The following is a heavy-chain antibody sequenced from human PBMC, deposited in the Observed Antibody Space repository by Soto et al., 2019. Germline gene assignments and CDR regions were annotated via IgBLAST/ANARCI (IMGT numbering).Heavy chain of an antibody. D-gene: IGHD1-20*01. CDR1: GGTFSSHG. V-gene: IGHV1-69*01. CDR2: IIPIFDAT. CDR3: ARDITTYNSDISGAHYFYYGMDV. J-gene: IGHJ6*02. Sequence: QLQLVQSGAEVKKPGSSVKVSCKASGGTFSSHGISWVRQAPGQGLEWMGGIIPIFDATKYVQKFQGRVTITADESTNTAYMELSSLRSEDTAVYYCARDITTYNSDISGAHYFYYGMDVWGQGTSVTVSS.